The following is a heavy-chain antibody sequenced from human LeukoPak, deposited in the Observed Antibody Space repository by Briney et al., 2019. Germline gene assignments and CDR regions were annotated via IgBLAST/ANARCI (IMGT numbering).Heavy chain of an antibody. CDR2: MNPNSGNT. CDR3: ARTYSSGVPFDY. CDR1: GYTFTSYD. J-gene: IGHJ4*02. Sequence: ASVKVSCKASGYTFTSYDINWVRQATGQGLEWMGWMNPNSGNTGYAQKFQGRVTITRNTSISTAYMELSSLRSEDTAVYYCARTYSSGVPFDYWGQGTLVTVSS. V-gene: IGHV1-8*03. D-gene: IGHD6-19*01.